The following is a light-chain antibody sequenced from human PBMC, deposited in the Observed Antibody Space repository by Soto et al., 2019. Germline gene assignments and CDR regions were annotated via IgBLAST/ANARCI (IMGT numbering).Light chain of an antibody. Sequence: QSVLTQPASVSGFPGQSITISCTGTSSDVGGYNYVSWYQQHPGKAPKLMIYEVSNRPSGISNRFSGSKSGNTASLTISGLQAEDEADYYCSSYTSSSTLTFGGGTKLTVL. CDR1: SSDVGGYNY. CDR3: SSYTSSSTLT. CDR2: EVS. J-gene: IGLJ2*01. V-gene: IGLV2-14*01.